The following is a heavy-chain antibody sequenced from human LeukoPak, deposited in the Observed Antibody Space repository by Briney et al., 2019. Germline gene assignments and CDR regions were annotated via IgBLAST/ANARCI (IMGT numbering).Heavy chain of an antibody. CDR2: ISGDGGST. CDR1: GFTFDDYA. J-gene: IGHJ3*02. V-gene: IGHV3-43*02. CDR3: AKDIRCGELLAAFDI. D-gene: IGHD1-26*01. Sequence: GGSLRLSCAASGFTFDDYAMHWVRRAPGKGLEWVSLISGDGGSTYYADSVKGRFTISRDNSKNSLYLQMNSLRTEDTALYYCAKDIRCGELLAAFDIWGQGTMVTVSS.